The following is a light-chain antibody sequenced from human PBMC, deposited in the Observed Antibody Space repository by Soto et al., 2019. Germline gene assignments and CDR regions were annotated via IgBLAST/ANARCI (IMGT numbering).Light chain of an antibody. V-gene: IGKV3-20*01. CDR3: LQYDSSPWT. J-gene: IGKJ1*01. CDR1: QSVSSSF. CDR2: GAS. Sequence: EIVLTQSPGTLSLSPGERATLSCRASQSVSSSFLAWYQQKPGQAPRLLIYGASSRATDIPDRFSGSGSGTDFPLTIRRLEPEDFAVYYCLQYDSSPWTFGQGTKVEIK.